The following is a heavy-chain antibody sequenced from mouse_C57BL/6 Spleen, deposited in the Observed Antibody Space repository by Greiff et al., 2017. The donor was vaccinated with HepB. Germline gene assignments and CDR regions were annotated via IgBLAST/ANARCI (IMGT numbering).Heavy chain of an antibody. Sequence: QVQLQQPGAELVRPGSSVKLSCKASGYTFTSYWMDWVKQRPGQGLEWIGKIYPSDSETHYNQKFKDKATLTVDKSSSTAYMQLSSLTSEDSAVYYCAKDTSQLAHFDYWGQVTTLTVSS. CDR3: AKDTSQLAHFDY. CDR2: IYPSDSET. V-gene: IGHV1-61*01. J-gene: IGHJ2*01. CDR1: GYTFTSYW. D-gene: IGHD6-1*01.